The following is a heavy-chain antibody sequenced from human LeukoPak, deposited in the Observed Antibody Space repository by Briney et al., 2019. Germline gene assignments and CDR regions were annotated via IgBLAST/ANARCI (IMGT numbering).Heavy chain of an antibody. CDR1: GFTFSDYY. CDR3: ARGLVDSSSWLSWDAFDI. CDR2: ISSSGSTI. Sequence: GGSLRLSCAASGFTFSDYYMSWIRQAPGKGLEWVSYISSSGSTIYYADSVKGRFTISRDNAKNSLYLQMNSLRAEDTAVYYCARGLVDSSSWLSWDAFDIWGQGTMVTVPS. J-gene: IGHJ3*02. V-gene: IGHV3-11*04. D-gene: IGHD6-13*01.